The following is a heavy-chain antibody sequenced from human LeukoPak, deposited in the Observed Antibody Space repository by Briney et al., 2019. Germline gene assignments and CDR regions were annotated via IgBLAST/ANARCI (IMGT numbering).Heavy chain of an antibody. CDR2: IRYDGSNK. J-gene: IGHJ5*02. CDR1: GFTFSSYG. Sequence: GGSLRLSCAASGFTFSSYGMHWVRQAPGKGLEWVAFIRYDGSNKYYADSVKGRFTISRDKSKNTLYLQMNSLRAEDTAVYYCAKGAVADHTPSLAHWGQGTLVTVSS. D-gene: IGHD6-19*01. CDR3: AKGAVADHTPSLAH. V-gene: IGHV3-30*02.